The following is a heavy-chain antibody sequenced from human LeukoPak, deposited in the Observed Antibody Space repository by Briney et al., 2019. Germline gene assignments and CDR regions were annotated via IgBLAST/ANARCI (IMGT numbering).Heavy chain of an antibody. Sequence: GSSLRLSCAASGFIFSSFGMHWVRQAPGKGLEWVALISYDRSNKYYADSVKGRFTISRDNSKNTLYLQMNSLRAEDTAVYFCAKVLRYFDWGGFEYWGQGALVTVSS. V-gene: IGHV3-30*18. CDR3: AKVLRYFDWGGFEY. J-gene: IGHJ4*02. CDR2: ISYDRSNK. CDR1: GFIFSSFG. D-gene: IGHD3-9*01.